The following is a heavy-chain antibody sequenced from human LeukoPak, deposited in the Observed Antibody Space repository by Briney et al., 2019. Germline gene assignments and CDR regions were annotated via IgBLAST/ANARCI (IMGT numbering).Heavy chain of an antibody. CDR3: AREAIVVAAHHFDY. Sequence: GGSLRLSCAASGFTFSSYEMNWVRQAPGKGLEWVSYISSSGSTIYYADSVKGRFTISRDNAKNSLYLQMDSLRAEDTAVYYCAREAIVVAAHHFDYWGQGTLVTVSS. CDR2: ISSSGSTI. J-gene: IGHJ4*02. V-gene: IGHV3-48*03. D-gene: IGHD2-15*01. CDR1: GFTFSSYE.